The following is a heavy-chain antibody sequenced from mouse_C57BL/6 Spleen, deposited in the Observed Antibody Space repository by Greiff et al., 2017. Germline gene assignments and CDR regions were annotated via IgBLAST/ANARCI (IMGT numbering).Heavy chain of an antibody. D-gene: IGHD1-1*01. J-gene: IGHJ4*01. CDR2: IYPSDSET. V-gene: IGHV1-61*01. Sequence: QVQLQQPGAELVRPGSSVKLSCKASGYTFTSYWMDWVKQRPGQGLEWIGNIYPSDSETHYNQKFKDKATLTVDKSSSTAYMQLSSLTSEDSAVYFCARSYYCGSSYNAMDYWVQGTSVTV. CDR1: GYTFTSYW. CDR3: ARSYYCGSSYNAMDY.